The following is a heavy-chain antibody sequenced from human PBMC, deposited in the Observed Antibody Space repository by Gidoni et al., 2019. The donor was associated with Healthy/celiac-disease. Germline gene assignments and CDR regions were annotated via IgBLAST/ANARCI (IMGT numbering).Heavy chain of an antibody. CDR2: IIPIFGTA. V-gene: IGHV1-69*06. Sequence: QVPLVQSRAEVKKPGSSVQLSCKASGGTFSSYAISWERQTPGQWLEWIGGIIPIFGTANYAQKFQGRVTITADKSTSTAYMELSSLRSEDTAVYYCVGVIVRGPVWGQVTMVTVSS. CDR3: VGVIVRGPV. CDR1: GGTFSSYA. D-gene: IGHD3-16*02. J-gene: IGHJ3*01.